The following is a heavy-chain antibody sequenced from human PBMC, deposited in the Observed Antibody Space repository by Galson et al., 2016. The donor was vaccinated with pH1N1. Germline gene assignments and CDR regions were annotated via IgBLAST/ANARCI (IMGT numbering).Heavy chain of an antibody. Sequence: SVKVSCKASGYRFSGYYIHWVRQAPGQGLEWMGRINPYSGGTKFAQKFQGRVILTRDTSITTAYMEVDTLSSDDAAVYSCARDLYGGFQLPSYYYYGMDVGGQGTTVTVSS. J-gene: IGHJ6*01. CDR1: GYRFSGYY. CDR2: INPYSGGT. D-gene: IGHD4/OR15-4a*01. V-gene: IGHV1-2*06. CDR3: ARDLYGGFQLPSYYYYGMDV.